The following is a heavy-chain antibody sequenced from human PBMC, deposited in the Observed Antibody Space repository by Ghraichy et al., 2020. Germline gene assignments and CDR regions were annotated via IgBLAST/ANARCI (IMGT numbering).Heavy chain of an antibody. J-gene: IGHJ4*02. Sequence: GGSLRLSCAASGFTFSSYSMNWVRQAPGKGLEWVSSISSSSSYIYYADSVKGRFTISRDNAKNSLYLQMNSLRAEDTAVYYCAREPPRDRYFDWLPLAFILPPDYWGQGTLVTVSS. CDR1: GFTFSSYS. V-gene: IGHV3-21*01. CDR2: ISSSSSYI. CDR3: AREPPRDRYFDWLPLAFILPPDY. D-gene: IGHD3-9*01.